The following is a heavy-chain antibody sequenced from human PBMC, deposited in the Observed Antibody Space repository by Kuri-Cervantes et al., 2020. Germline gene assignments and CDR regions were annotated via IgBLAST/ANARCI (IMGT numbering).Heavy chain of an antibody. CDR3: ARSMWFGEFGFYYYYGVDV. CDR1: GFTFSSYA. V-gene: IGHV3-23*01. CDR2: ISGSGGST. J-gene: IGHJ6*02. Sequence: LSLTCAASGFTFSSYAMSWVRQAPGKGLEWVSAISGSGGSTYYADSVKGRFTISRDNSKNTLYLQMNSLRAEDTAVYYCARSMWFGEFGFYYYYGVDVWGQGTTVTVSS. D-gene: IGHD3-10*01.